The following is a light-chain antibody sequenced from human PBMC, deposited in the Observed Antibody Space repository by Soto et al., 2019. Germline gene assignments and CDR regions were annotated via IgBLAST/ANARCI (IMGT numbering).Light chain of an antibody. J-gene: IGKJ5*01. CDR3: QQYNSWPSGT. Sequence: EIIMTQSPATLSVSPGERATLSCRDSQRVSSNLAWYQQKPGQPPRLLIYGASTRATDIPARFSGSGSGTEFTLTISSVQDEDSAVYYCQQYNSWPSGTFGQGTRLEIK. CDR2: GAS. V-gene: IGKV3-15*01. CDR1: QRVSSN.